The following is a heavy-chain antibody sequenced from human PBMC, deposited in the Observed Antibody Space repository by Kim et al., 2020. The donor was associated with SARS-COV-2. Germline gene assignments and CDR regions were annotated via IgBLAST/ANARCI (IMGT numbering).Heavy chain of an antibody. D-gene: IGHD2-15*01. V-gene: IGHV3-23*01. J-gene: IGHJ6*02. Sequence: GGSLRLSCAASGFTFSSYAMSWVHQAPGKGLEWVSAISGSGGSTYYADSVKGRFTISRDNSKNTLYLQMNSLRAEDTAVYYCAKGRGSGIGYYYYGMDVWGQGTTVTVSS. CDR3: AKGRGSGIGYYYYGMDV. CDR2: ISGSGGST. CDR1: GFTFSSYA.